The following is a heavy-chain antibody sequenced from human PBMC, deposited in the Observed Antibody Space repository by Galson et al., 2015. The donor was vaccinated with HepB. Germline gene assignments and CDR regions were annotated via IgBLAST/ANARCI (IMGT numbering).Heavy chain of an antibody. D-gene: IGHD3-3*01. CDR2: IIPIFGTA. J-gene: IGHJ6*02. CDR3: ARLRFLESGYYYYYYGMDV. Sequence: SVKVSCKASGGTFSSYAISWVRQAPGQGLEWMGGIIPIFGTANYAQKFQGRVTITADESTSTAYMELSNLRSEDTAVYYCARLRFLESGYYYYYYGMDVWGQGTTVTVSS. CDR1: GGTFSSYA. V-gene: IGHV1-69*13.